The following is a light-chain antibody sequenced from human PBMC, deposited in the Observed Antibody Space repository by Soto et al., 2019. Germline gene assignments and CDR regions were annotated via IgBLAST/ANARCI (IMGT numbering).Light chain of an antibody. Sequence: EIVLTQSPVPLSLSPGERATLSCMASQSVSSTYLAWYQQKPGQAPRLLIYRTSTRATGIPDRFSGSGSGTDFTLTISRLEPEDFAVYYCQQFGSSVTFGQGTRLENK. CDR3: QQFGSSVT. V-gene: IGKV3-20*01. J-gene: IGKJ5*01. CDR1: QSVSSTY. CDR2: RTS.